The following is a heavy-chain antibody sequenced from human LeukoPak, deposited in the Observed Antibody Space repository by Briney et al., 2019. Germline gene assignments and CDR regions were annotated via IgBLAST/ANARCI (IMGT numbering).Heavy chain of an antibody. CDR1: GGSISSSSYY. V-gene: IGHV4-39*01. CDR3: ARHLRGATIYFDY. D-gene: IGHD1-26*01. CDR2: ISYRVTT. J-gene: IGHJ4*02. Sequence: SETLSLTCAVSGGSISSSSYYWAWVRQPPGKGLEWIASISYRVTTYYNPSLKSRVTISVDTSKNQFSLNLSSVTAADTALYYCARHLRGATIYFDYWGQGTLVTVSS.